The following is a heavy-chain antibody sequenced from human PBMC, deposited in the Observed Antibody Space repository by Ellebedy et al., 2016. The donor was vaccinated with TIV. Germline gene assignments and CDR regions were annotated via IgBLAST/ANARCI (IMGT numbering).Heavy chain of an antibody. CDR2: VAYSGTT. D-gene: IGHD5-24*01. CDR3: ATARRDGYTYYYYGLDV. V-gene: IGHV4-39*01. Sequence: MPGGSLRLSCTVSGGSISTTGYYWGWIRQSPGKGLEWIGSVAYSGTTYYHPSLKSRVTISIDTSRMQFSLKLSSVTAADTAVYYCATARRDGYTYYYYGLDVWGQGTTVTVSS. J-gene: IGHJ6*02. CDR1: GGSISTTGYY.